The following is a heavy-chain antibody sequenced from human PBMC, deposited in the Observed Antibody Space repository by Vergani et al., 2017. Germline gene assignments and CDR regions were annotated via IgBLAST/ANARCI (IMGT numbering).Heavy chain of an antibody. CDR1: GFTFSGSA. D-gene: IGHD3-22*01. CDR2: IRSKANSYAT. Sequence: EELLVQSGGGLVKPGGSLKLSCAASGFTFSGSAMHWVRQASGKGLEWVGRIRSKANSYATAYAASVKGRFTISRDDSRNIAFLQMSSLKSHDTAVYYCTTTYYDGSGYYRAYFDYWGLGVLVTVSS. CDR3: TTTYYDGSGYYRAYFDY. V-gene: IGHV3-73*02. J-gene: IGHJ4*02.